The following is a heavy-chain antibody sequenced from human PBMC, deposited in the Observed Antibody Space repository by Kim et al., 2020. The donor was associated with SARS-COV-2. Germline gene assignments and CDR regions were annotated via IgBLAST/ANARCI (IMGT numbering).Heavy chain of an antibody. V-gene: IGHV3-11*03. J-gene: IGHJ4*02. CDR3: ARRRSSWYSQIDF. D-gene: IGHD6-13*01. CDR2: ITTSSTYT. CDR1: GFTFSDYY. Sequence: GGSLRLSCAASGFTFSDYYMSWIRQAPGKGLECVSYITTSSTYTNYADSVKGRFTISRDNAENSLYLQMNSLRAEDTAVYYCARRRSSWYSQIDFWGQGNLVTVSS.